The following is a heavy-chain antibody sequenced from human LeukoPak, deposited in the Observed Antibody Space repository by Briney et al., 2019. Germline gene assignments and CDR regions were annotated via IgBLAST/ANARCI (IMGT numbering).Heavy chain of an antibody. J-gene: IGHJ5*02. CDR1: GGSISSGGYS. CDR2: IYHSGST. Sequence: PSQTLSLTCAVSGGSISSGGYSWSWIRQPPGKGLEWIGYIYHSGSTYYNPSLKSRVTISVDRSKNQFSLKLSSVTAADTAVYYCARQVSPDCSSTSCSWFDPWGKGTLVTVSS. D-gene: IGHD2-2*01. V-gene: IGHV4-30-2*01. CDR3: ARQVSPDCSSTSCSWFDP.